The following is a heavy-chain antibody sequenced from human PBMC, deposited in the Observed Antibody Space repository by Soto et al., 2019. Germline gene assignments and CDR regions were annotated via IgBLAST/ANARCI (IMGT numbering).Heavy chain of an antibody. J-gene: IGHJ4*02. D-gene: IGHD2-21*01. CDR3: SIDVASSGVGELDY. V-gene: IGHV3-15*01. CDR2: IKSKTSGETT. CDR1: GFTFAPAW. Sequence: EVHVVESGGDLVKPGGSLRLSCAASGFTFAPAWMTWVRQSPGKGLEWVARIKSKTSGETTDYAAPVKGRFTISRDDSKSTVYLQMSSLNTEDTAIYYCSIDVASSGVGELDYWGQGTLVTVSS.